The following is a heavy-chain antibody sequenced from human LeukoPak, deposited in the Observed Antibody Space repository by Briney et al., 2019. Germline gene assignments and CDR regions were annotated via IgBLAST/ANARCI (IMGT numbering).Heavy chain of an antibody. D-gene: IGHD7-27*01. Sequence: GGSLRLSCAASGFTFSSYWMSWVRQAPGKGLEWVANIKQDGSEKYYVDSVKGRFTISRDNAKNSLYLQMNSLRAEDTAVYYCASDPPWADDAFDMWGQGTMVTVSS. J-gene: IGHJ3*02. CDR3: ASDPPWADDAFDM. CDR2: IKQDGSEK. V-gene: IGHV3-7*01. CDR1: GFTFSSYW.